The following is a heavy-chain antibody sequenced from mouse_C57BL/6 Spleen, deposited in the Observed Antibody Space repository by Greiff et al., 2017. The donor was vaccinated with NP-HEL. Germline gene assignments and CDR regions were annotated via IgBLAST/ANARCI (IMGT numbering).Heavy chain of an antibody. CDR3: VREGITTVVATGYFDY. D-gene: IGHD1-1*01. V-gene: IGHV10-3*01. Sequence: EVMLVESGGGLVQPKGSLKLSCAASGFTFNTYAMHWVRQAPGKCLEWVARIRSKSSNYATYYADSVKDRFTISRDDSQSMLYLQMNNLKTEDTAMYYCVREGITTVVATGYFDYWGQGTTLTVSS. CDR2: IRSKSSNYAT. CDR1: GFTFNTYA. J-gene: IGHJ2*01.